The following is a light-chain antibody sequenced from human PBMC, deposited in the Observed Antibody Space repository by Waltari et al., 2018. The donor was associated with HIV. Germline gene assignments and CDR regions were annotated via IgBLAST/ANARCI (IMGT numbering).Light chain of an antibody. V-gene: IGLV1-51*01. CDR1: SSTLANDY. CDR3: GTWDPRLSVGV. Sequence: QSVLTQPPSVSAAPGQTVTISCSGSSSTLANDYVPCYQHVPGAAPKLLIYDNNKRPSGIPDRFSGSKSGTSATLDITGLQTGDEADYYCGTWDPRLSVGVFGGGTKLTVL. J-gene: IGLJ2*01. CDR2: DNN.